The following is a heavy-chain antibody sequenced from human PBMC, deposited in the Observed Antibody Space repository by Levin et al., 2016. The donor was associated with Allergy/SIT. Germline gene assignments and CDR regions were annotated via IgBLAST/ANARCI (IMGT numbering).Heavy chain of an antibody. J-gene: IGHJ5*02. Sequence: WIRQPPGKGLEWVGRIKSKTDGGTTDYAAPVKGRFTISRDDSKNTLYLQMNSLKTEDTAVYYCTTDNWNVAWGQGTLVTVSS. CDR3: TTDNWNVA. CDR2: IKSKTDGGTT. V-gene: IGHV3-15*01.